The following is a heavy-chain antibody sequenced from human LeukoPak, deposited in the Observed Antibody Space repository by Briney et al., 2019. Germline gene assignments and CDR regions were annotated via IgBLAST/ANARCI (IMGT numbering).Heavy chain of an antibody. Sequence: PGGSLRLSCAASGFTFDDYAMHWVRQAQGKGLEWVSGISDSGGTTYYADSVKGRFTISRDSSKNTLYLQMNRLRAEDTAVYYCAKDFNWNYYFDYWGQGTLVTVSS. J-gene: IGHJ4*02. D-gene: IGHD1-7*01. V-gene: IGHV3-23*01. CDR3: AKDFNWNYYFDY. CDR2: ISDSGGTT. CDR1: GFTFDDYA.